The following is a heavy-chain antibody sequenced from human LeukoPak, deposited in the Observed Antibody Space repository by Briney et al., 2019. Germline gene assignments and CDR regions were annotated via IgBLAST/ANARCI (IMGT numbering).Heavy chain of an antibody. J-gene: IGHJ6*03. D-gene: IGHD2-8*01. CDR1: GFTFSSYA. Sequence: GGSLRLSCAVSGFTFSSYAMSWVRQAPGKGLECITGFSGSGGSTYYADSVKSRFTISRDNAKNSLYLQMNSLRAEDTAVYYCARDCTNGVCPFPSGYYYYMDVWGKGTTVTVSS. CDR3: ARDCTNGVCPFPSGYYYYMDV. CDR2: FSGSGGST. V-gene: IGHV3-23*01.